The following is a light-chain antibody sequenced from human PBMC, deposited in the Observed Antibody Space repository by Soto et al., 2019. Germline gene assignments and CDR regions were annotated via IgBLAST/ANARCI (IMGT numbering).Light chain of an antibody. V-gene: IGLV2-14*01. CDR1: SSDVGGYNY. CDR3: SSYTSSSTEGV. CDR2: DVS. Sequence: QSALTQPASVSGSPGQSITISCTGTSSDVGGYNYVSWYQQHPGKAPKLMIYDVSNRPSGVSNRFSGSKSGNTASLTISGLQAEDEADYYCSSYTSSSTEGVFGGGTQVTVL. J-gene: IGLJ3*02.